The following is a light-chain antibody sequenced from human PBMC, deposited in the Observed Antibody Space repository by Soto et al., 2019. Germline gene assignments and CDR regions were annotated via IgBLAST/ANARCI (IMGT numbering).Light chain of an antibody. Sequence: QSALTQPPSVSGSPGQSVTISCTGTTSDIGGYKYVSWYQQLPGKAPKHMIFDVTKRPSGVLDRFSGSNSGNTASLTISGLQAEDEAIYYCCSYARTTHVFGTGTKLTVL. CDR2: DVT. J-gene: IGLJ1*01. CDR1: TSDIGGYKY. V-gene: IGLV2-11*01. CDR3: CSYARTTHV.